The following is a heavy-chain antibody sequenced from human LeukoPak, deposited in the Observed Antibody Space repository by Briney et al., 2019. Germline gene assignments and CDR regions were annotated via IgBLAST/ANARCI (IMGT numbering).Heavy chain of an antibody. J-gene: IGHJ6*03. Sequence: SETLSLTCTVSGGSISSYYWSWIRQPPGKGLEWIGEINHSGSTNYNPSLKSRVTISVDTSKNQFSLKLSSVTAADTAVYYCARGRRYCSSTSCYRALGYYYYMDVWGKGTTVTVSS. V-gene: IGHV4-34*01. D-gene: IGHD2-2*02. CDR1: GGSISSYY. CDR3: ARGRRYCSSTSCYRALGYYYYMDV. CDR2: INHSGST.